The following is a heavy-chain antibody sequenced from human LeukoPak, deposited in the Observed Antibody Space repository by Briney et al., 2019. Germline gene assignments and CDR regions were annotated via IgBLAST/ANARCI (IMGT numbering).Heavy chain of an antibody. D-gene: IGHD3-16*01. CDR2: ISAYNGNT. V-gene: IGHV1-18*01. CDR1: GYTFTTYG. Sequence: ASVKVSCKASGYTFTTYGITWVRQAPGQGLEWMGWISAYNGNTNYAQKLQGRVTMTTDTSTSTAYMELRSLRSDDTAVYYCARDQYYDSKGWFDPWGQGTLVTVSS. J-gene: IGHJ5*02. CDR3: ARDQYYDSKGWFDP.